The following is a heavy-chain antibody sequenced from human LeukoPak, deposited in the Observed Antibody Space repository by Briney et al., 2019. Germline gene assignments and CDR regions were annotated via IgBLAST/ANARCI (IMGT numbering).Heavy chain of an antibody. CDR3: AKDPHGGNSSYFDY. D-gene: IGHD4-23*01. J-gene: IGHJ4*02. CDR2: ISYDGSNK. Sequence: QPGRSLRLSCAASGFTFSSYGMHWVRQAPGKGLEWVAVISYDGSNKYYADSVKGRFTISRDNSKNTLYLQMNSLRAEDTAVYYCAKDPHGGNSSYFDYWGQGTLVTVSS. CDR1: GFTFSSYG. V-gene: IGHV3-30*18.